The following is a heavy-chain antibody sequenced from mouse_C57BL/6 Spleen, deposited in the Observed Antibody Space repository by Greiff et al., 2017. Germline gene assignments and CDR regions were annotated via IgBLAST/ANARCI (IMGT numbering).Heavy chain of an antibody. CDR3: ARWYGNYPWYFDV. J-gene: IGHJ1*03. V-gene: IGHV1-54*01. CDR2: INPGSGGT. D-gene: IGHD2-10*02. CDR1: GYAFTNYL. Sequence: QVQLQQSGAELVRPGTSVKVSCKASGYAFTNYLIEWVKQRPGQGLEWIGVINPGSGGTNYNEKFKGKATLTADKSSSTAYMQLSSLTSEDSAVYFCARWYGNYPWYFDVWGTGTTVTVSS.